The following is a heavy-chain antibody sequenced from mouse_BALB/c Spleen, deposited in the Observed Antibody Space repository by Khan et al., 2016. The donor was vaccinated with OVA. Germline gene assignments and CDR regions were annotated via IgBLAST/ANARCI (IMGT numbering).Heavy chain of an antibody. V-gene: IGHV2-2*02. CDR2: IWSAGST. J-gene: IGHJ3*01. CDR3: ARRCYGYNGGALFAY. Sequence: QVQLKQSGPGLVQPSQSLSITCTVCGFSLSNYSVHWVRQSPGKGLEWLGVIWSAGSTDYNAAFISRLTISKDNSRSQVFLKKNSLQPNDTAIYYCARRCYGYNGGALFAYWCQGTLVTVSA. CDR1: GFSLSNYS. D-gene: IGHD2-2*01.